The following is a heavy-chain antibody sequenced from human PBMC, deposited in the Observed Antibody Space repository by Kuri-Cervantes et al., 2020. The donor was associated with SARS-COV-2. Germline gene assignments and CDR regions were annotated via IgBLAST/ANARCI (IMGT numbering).Heavy chain of an antibody. J-gene: IGHJ6*02. Sequence: GGSLRLSCAASGFTFSSYSMNWVRQAPGKGLEWVSAISGSGGSTYYADSVKGRFTISRDNSKNTLYLQMNSLRAEDTAVYYCARDLRSSGGATYYYYGMDVWGQGTTVTVSS. CDR3: ARDLRSSGGATYYYYGMDV. D-gene: IGHD1-26*01. V-gene: IGHV3-23*01. CDR2: ISGSGGST. CDR1: GFTFSSYS.